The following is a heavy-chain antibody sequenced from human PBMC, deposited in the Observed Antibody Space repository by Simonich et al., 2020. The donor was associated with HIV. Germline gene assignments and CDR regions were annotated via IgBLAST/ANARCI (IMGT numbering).Heavy chain of an antibody. D-gene: IGHD6-13*01. CDR3: ARRRLCNSSPLDY. CDR1: GGSLSNYF. V-gene: IGHV4-34*01. J-gene: IGHJ4*02. CDR2: INHSGIT. Sequence: QLQLQQWGAGLLKPSETLSLTCAVYGGSLSNYFWSWIRQPPGKGLEWIGEINHSGITNYNPSLKSRVTIAVDTYKKQFSLKGSSVTAADTAVYYCARRRLCNSSPLDYWGQGTLVTVS.